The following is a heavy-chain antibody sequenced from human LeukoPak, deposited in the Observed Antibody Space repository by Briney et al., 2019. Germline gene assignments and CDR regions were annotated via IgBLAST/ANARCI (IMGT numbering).Heavy chain of an antibody. CDR2: TNTNRGGT. V-gene: IGHV1-2*06. CDR3: ASRRGYYFDY. Sequence: GASVRVSCMPSGYTLTGYFMQWVRPTPGQGLERMGRTNTNRGGTNNTRKFQGRVTMTRDASPSTAYMELSRLRSDDTAVYYCASRRGYYFDYWGQGTLVTVSS. CDR1: GYTLTGYF. J-gene: IGHJ4*02.